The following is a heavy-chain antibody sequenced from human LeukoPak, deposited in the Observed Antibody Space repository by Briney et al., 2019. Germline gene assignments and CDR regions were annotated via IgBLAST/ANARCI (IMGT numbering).Heavy chain of an antibody. Sequence: ASVKVSCKASGYTFTGYHMHWVRQAPGQGLEWMGWINPNSGGTNYAQKFQGRVTMTRDTSISTAYMELSRLRSDDTAVYYCARDVDCSSTSCYRDAFDIWGQGTMVTVSS. CDR3: ARDVDCSSTSCYRDAFDI. D-gene: IGHD2-2*01. CDR2: INPNSGGT. J-gene: IGHJ3*02. V-gene: IGHV1-2*02. CDR1: GYTFTGYH.